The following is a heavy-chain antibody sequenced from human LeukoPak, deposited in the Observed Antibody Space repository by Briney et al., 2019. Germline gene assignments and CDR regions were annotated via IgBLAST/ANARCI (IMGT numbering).Heavy chain of an antibody. CDR2: IKQDGSEN. CDR3: ARDEMATSYPYYYYGMDV. J-gene: IGHJ6*02. D-gene: IGHD5-24*01. CDR1: GFTCSSYW. Sequence: PGGSLRVSGAASGFTCSSYWMSWVRQAPGKGLEWVANIKQDGSENYYVDSVKGRFTISRDNAKNSLYLQMNSLRAEDTAVYYCARDEMATSYPYYYYGMDVWGQGTTVTVSS. V-gene: IGHV3-7*01.